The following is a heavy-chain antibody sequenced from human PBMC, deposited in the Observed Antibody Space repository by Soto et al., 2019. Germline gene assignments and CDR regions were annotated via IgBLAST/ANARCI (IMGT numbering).Heavy chain of an antibody. V-gene: IGHV4-30-4*01. D-gene: IGHD6-19*01. CDR2: IYYSGST. CDR3: AREYSSGWYGEYYYYYYGMDV. CDR1: GGSISSGDYY. Sequence: SETLSLTCTVSGGSISSGDYYWSWIRQPPGKGLEWIGYIYYSGSTYYNPSLKSRVTISVDTSKNQFSLKLSSVTAADTAVYYCAREYSSGWYGEYYYYYYGMDVWGQGKTVT. J-gene: IGHJ6*02.